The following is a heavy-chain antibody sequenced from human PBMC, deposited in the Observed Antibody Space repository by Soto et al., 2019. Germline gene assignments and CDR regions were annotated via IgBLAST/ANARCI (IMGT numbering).Heavy chain of an antibody. CDR3: ARDRGYDFWSGYSYYFVY. CDR2: ISAYNGNT. J-gene: IGHJ4*02. D-gene: IGHD3-3*01. Sequence: ASVKASCKASGYTFTSYVISWVRQAPGQGLEWMGWISAYNGNTNYAQKLQGRVTMTTDTSTSTAYMELRSLRSDDTAVYYCARDRGYDFWSGYSYYFVYWGQGTLVTVSS. V-gene: IGHV1-18*01. CDR1: GYTFTSYV.